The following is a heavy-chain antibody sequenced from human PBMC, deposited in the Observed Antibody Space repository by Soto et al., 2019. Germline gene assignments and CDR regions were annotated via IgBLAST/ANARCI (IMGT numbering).Heavy chain of an antibody. V-gene: IGHV4-59*01. J-gene: IGHJ5*02. Sequence: PSETLSLTCTVSGGSISNYYWSWIRQSPGKGLEWIANIYHSGTTNYNLSLKGRVSISIDSSKNQVSLRLKSVTAADTAVYYCARGGYRKIAWFDPWCQGTLVTV. CDR3: ARGGYRKIAWFDP. CDR2: IYHSGTT. CDR1: GGSISNYY. D-gene: IGHD5-18*01.